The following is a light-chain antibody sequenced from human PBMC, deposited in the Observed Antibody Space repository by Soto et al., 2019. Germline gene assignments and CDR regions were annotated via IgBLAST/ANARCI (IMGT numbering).Light chain of an antibody. CDR3: QQRYSWPPIT. J-gene: IGKJ5*01. V-gene: IGKV3-11*01. CDR2: DAS. Sequence: IVMTQSPATLSVSPGERATLSCRASQSLNTKLAWYQQKPGQAPRLLISDASNRATGIPARFSGSGSETDFTLTISSLEPEDFAVYYCQQRYSWPPITFGQGTRLEIK. CDR1: QSLNTK.